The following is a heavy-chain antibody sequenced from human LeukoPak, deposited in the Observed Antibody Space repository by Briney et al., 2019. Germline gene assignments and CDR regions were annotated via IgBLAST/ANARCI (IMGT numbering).Heavy chain of an antibody. Sequence: GGSLRLSCAASGFTFSDYDLSWVRQAPGMGLEWVSTISGSGDGTYYADSVKGRFTISRDNSKYTLFLQMNSLRAEDTAVYYCARDPNGDYIGAFDMWGPGTMVTVSS. CDR3: ARDPNGDYIGAFDM. D-gene: IGHD4-17*01. V-gene: IGHV3-23*01. J-gene: IGHJ3*02. CDR1: GFTFSDYD. CDR2: ISGSGDGT.